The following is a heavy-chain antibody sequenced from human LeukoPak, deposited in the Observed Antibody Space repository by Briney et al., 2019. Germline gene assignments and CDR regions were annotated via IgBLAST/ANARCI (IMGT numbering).Heavy chain of an antibody. CDR3: ARMIYYYYYIDV. V-gene: IGHV3-23*01. CDR1: GFNYSSYT. D-gene: IGHD3-16*01. J-gene: IGHJ6*03. CDR2: ITGGGATT. Sequence: GGSLRLSCAAYGFNYSSYTMNWVRQAPGKGLEWVAIITGGGATTYYADSVKGRFTISRDNSGNTVYLQMKSLRAEDTAVYYCARMIYYYYYIDVWGKGATVTVSS.